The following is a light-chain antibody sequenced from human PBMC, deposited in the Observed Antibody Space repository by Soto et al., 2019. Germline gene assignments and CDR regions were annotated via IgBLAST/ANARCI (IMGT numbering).Light chain of an antibody. V-gene: IGLV2-11*01. CDR3: CSYAGSYTVV. CDR1: SGDVGGYNY. J-gene: IGLJ2*01. Sequence: QSAVTQPRSVSGSPGLSVTISCTGTSGDVGGYNYVSWYQQHPGKAPKLMIYDVSKRPSGVPDRFSGSKSGNTASLTISGLQAEDEDDYYCCSYAGSYTVVFGGGTKLTVL. CDR2: DVS.